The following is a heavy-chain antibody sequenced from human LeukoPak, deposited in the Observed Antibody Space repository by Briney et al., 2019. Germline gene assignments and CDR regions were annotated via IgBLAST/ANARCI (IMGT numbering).Heavy chain of an antibody. CDR3: ARPSRRYFDWLLYSFDY. D-gene: IGHD3-9*01. CDR2: IKQDGSEK. Sequence: GESLRLSCAASGFTFSSHWMSWVRQAPGKGLEWVANIKQDGSEKYYVDSVKGRFTISRDNAKNSLYLQMNSLRAEDTAVYYCARPSRRYFDWLLYSFDYWGQGTLVTVSS. CDR1: GFTFSSHW. V-gene: IGHV3-7*01. J-gene: IGHJ4*02.